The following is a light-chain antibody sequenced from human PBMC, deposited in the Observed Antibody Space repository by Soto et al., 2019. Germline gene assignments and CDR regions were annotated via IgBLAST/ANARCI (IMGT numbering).Light chain of an antibody. CDR2: DAS. Sequence: EIVLTQSPATLSLSPGERATLSCRASQSLSSDLAWYQQKPGQAPRLLIYDASNRATGIPARFTGSGSGTDFTLTISSLEPEDFAVYYFQQRNNWPMYTFGQGTKLEIK. J-gene: IGKJ2*01. CDR1: QSLSSD. V-gene: IGKV3-11*01. CDR3: QQRNNWPMYT.